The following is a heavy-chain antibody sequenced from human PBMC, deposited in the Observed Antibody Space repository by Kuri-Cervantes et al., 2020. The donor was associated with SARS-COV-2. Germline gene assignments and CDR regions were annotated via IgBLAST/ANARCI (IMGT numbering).Heavy chain of an antibody. D-gene: IGHD3-10*01. CDR2: IYYSGST. Sequence: SETLSLTCAVSGGSISSSNWWSWVRQPPGKGLEWIGSIYYSGSTYYNPSLKSRVTISVDTSKNRFSLKLSSVTAADTAVYYCARTPITMVRGSRFDPWGQGTLVTVSS. V-gene: IGHV4-39*01. CDR3: ARTPITMVRGSRFDP. J-gene: IGHJ5*02. CDR1: GGSISSSNW.